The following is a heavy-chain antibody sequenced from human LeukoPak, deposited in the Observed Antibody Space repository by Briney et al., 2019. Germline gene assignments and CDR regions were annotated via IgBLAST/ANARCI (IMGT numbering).Heavy chain of an antibody. CDR3: ARRPRGNYYDSSGYSSYFDY. CDR1: GGSFSGYY. D-gene: IGHD3-22*01. V-gene: IGHV4-34*01. J-gene: IGHJ4*02. Sequence: KASETLSLTCAVYGGSFSGYYWSWIRQPPGKGLEWIGEINHSGSTNYNPSLKSRVTISVDTSKNQFSLKLSSVTAADTAVYYCARRPRGNYYDSSGYSSYFDYWGQGTLVTVSS. CDR2: INHSGST.